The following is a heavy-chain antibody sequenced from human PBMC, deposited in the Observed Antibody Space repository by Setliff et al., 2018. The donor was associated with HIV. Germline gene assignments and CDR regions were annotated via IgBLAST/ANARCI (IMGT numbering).Heavy chain of an antibody. J-gene: IGHJ4*02. D-gene: IGHD4-17*01. Sequence: WIRQTPGKGLEWMGIIYPGDSQTKYNPSFQGQVTISVDKSLRTAYLQWSSLKTSDTAFYFCARGADYRDVWGQGTLVTVSS. CDR3: ARGADYRDV. CDR2: IYPGDSQT. V-gene: IGHV5-51*01.